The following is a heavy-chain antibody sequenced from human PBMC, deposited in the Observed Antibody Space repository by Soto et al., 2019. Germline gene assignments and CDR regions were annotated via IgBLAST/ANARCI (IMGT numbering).Heavy chain of an antibody. V-gene: IGHV3-9*01. D-gene: IGHD3-3*01. CDR2: ISWNSGSI. J-gene: IGHJ6*03. CDR3: AKAAFGVIAYYYYYMDV. CDR1: GFTFDDYA. Sequence: GGSLRLSCAASGFTFDDYAMHWVRQAPGKGLEWVSGISWNSGSIGYADSVKGRFTISRDNAKNSLYLQMNSLRAEDTALYYCAKAAFGVIAYYYYYMDVWGKGTTVTVSS.